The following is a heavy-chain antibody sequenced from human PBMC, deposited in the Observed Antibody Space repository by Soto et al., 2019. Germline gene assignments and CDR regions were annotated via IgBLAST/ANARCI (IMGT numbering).Heavy chain of an antibody. Sequence: SGGSLRLSCAASGFTFSSYAMHWVRQAPGKGLEWVAVISYDGSNKYYADSVKGRFTISRDNSKNTLYLQMNSLRAEDTAVYYCARASFYGSGSYYGVFDYWGQGTLVTVSS. J-gene: IGHJ4*02. CDR1: GFTFSSYA. CDR3: ARASFYGSGSYYGVFDY. CDR2: ISYDGSNK. D-gene: IGHD3-10*01. V-gene: IGHV3-30-3*01.